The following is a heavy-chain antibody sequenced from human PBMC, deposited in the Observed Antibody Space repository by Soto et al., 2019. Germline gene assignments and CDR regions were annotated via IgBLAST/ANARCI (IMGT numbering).Heavy chain of an antibody. J-gene: IGHJ4*02. CDR3: ARDSREYCSSTSCYPFDY. Sequence: SVKVSCKASGGTFSSYAISWVRQAPGQGLEWMGGIIPIFGTANYAQKFQGRVTITADESTSTAYMELSSLRSEDTAVYYCARDSREYCSSTSCYPFDYWGQGTLVTVSS. D-gene: IGHD2-2*01. CDR1: GGTFSSYA. V-gene: IGHV1-69*13. CDR2: IIPIFGTA.